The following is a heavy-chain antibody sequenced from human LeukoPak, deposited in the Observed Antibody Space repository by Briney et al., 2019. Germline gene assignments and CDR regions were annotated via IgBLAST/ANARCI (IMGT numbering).Heavy chain of an antibody. V-gene: IGHV3-48*03. J-gene: IGHJ4*02. Sequence: WGSLRLSCAASGFTFSNYEMNWVRQVPGKGLEWISHISNIGDIIHYADSVEGRFTISRDNAKNSLYLQMNSLRAEDTAVYYCARARRLRYYYDSSGLDYWGQGTLVTVSS. D-gene: IGHD3-22*01. CDR3: ARARRLRYYYDSSGLDY. CDR2: ISNIGDII. CDR1: GFTFSNYE.